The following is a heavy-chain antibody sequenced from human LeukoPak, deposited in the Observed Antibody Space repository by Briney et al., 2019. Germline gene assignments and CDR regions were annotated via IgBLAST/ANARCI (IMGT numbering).Heavy chain of an antibody. Sequence: GGSLRLSCAASGFTFSSYWMHWVRQAPGKGLVWVSRINSEGSSTSYAQKFQGRVTMTRDMSTSTVYMELSSLRSEDTAVYYCARGYNWNYFDYWGQGTLVTVSS. V-gene: IGHV3-74*01. CDR1: GFTFSSYW. J-gene: IGHJ4*02. D-gene: IGHD1-1*01. CDR3: ARGYNWNYFDY. CDR2: INSEGSST.